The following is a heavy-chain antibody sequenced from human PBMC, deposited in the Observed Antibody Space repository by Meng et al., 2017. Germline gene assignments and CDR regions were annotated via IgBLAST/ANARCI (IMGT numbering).Heavy chain of an antibody. D-gene: IGHD2-21*02. CDR2: ISGSGGST. J-gene: IGHJ3*02. V-gene: IGHV3-23*01. Sequence: GESLKISCAASGFTVSSNYMSWVRQAPGKGLEWVSAISGSGGSTYYADSVKGRFTISRDNSKNTLYLQMNSLRAEDTAVYYCAKVNCGGDCYSEDAFDIWGQGTMVTVSS. CDR1: GFTVSSNY. CDR3: AKVNCGGDCYSEDAFDI.